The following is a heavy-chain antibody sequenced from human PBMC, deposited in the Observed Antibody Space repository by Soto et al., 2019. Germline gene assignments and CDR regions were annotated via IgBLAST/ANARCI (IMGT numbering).Heavy chain of an antibody. CDR2: ISGSGGST. D-gene: IGHD3-22*01. CDR3: AKDAMIVVVITIYFDY. CDR1: GFTFSSYA. J-gene: IGHJ4*02. Sequence: PGGSLRLSCAASGFTFSSYAMSWVRQAPGKGLEWVSAISGSGGSTYYADSVKGRFTISRDNSKNTLYLQMNSLRAEDTAVYYCAKDAMIVVVITIYFDYWGQGTLVTVSS. V-gene: IGHV3-23*01.